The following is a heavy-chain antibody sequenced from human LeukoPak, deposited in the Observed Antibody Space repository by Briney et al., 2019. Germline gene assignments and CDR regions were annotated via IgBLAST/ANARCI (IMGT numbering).Heavy chain of an antibody. CDR1: GYTFSSYS. Sequence: GGSLRLSCVASGYTFSSYSINWVRQAPGKGREWVSSISVRSNYIYYADSVRGRFSISRDDARDSLYLQMNSLRAEDTAVYYCVRLRRNSDTSGFYYYYDFWGQGTLVTVSS. CDR2: ISVRSNYI. V-gene: IGHV3-21*01. CDR3: VRLRRNSDTSGFYYYYDF. D-gene: IGHD3-22*01. J-gene: IGHJ4*02.